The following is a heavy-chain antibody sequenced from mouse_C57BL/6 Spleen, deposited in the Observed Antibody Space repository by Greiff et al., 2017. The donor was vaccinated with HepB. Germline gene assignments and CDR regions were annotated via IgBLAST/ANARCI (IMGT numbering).Heavy chain of an antibody. CDR2: IYPGSGST. V-gene: IGHV1-55*01. D-gene: IGHD2-3*01. J-gene: IGHJ4*01. CDR1: GYTFTSYW. Sequence: QVQLQQPGAELVKPGASVKMSCKASGYTFTSYWITWVKQRPGQGLEWIGDIYPGSGSTNYNEKFKSKATLTVDTSSSTAYMQLSSLTSEDSAVYYCARKPYDGYYHYAMDYWGQGTSVTVSS. CDR3: ARKPYDGYYHYAMDY.